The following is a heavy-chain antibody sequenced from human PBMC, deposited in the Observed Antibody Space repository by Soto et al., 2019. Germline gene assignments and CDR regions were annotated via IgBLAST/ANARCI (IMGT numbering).Heavy chain of an antibody. Sequence: QVQLQESGPGLVKPSQTLSLTCTVSGGSISSGGYYWSWIRQHPGKGLEWIGYIYYSGSTYYNPSLKSRVTISVDPSKNQFSLKLSSVTAADTAVYYCARRTDGYSYDPYFDYWGQGTLVTVSS. V-gene: IGHV4-31*03. CDR3: ARRTDGYSYDPYFDY. J-gene: IGHJ4*02. D-gene: IGHD5-18*01. CDR1: GGSISSGGYY. CDR2: IYYSGST.